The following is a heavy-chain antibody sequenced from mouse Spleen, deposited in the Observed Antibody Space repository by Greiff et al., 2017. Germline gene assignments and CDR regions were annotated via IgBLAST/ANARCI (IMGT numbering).Heavy chain of an antibody. CDR2: ISYDGSN. J-gene: IGHJ2*01. CDR1: GYSITSGYY. CDR3: ARDGNLDY. D-gene: IGHD2-1*01. Sequence: EVQRVESGPGLVKPSQSLSLTCSVTGYSITSGYYWNWIRQFPGNKLEWMGYISYDGSNNYNPSLKNRISITRDTSKNQFFLKLNSVTTEDTATYYCARDGNLDYWGQGTTLTVSS. V-gene: IGHV3-6*01.